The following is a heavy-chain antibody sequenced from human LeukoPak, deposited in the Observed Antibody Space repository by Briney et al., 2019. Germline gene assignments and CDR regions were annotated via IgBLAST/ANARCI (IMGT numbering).Heavy chain of an antibody. J-gene: IGHJ4*02. CDR3: ARGDSAVVPGMNDY. Sequence: ASVKVSCKASGYTFTSYGIIWMRQAPGQGLEWMGWISAYNGNTNYAQKLQGRVTMTTDTSTSTAYMELRSLRSDDTAVYYCARGDSAVVPGMNDYWGQGTLVTVSS. V-gene: IGHV1-18*01. D-gene: IGHD2-2*01. CDR2: ISAYNGNT. CDR1: GYTFTSYG.